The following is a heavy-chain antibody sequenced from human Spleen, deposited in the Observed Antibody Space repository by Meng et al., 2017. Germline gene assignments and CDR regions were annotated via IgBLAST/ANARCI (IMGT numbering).Heavy chain of an antibody. V-gene: IGHV6-1*01. J-gene: IGHJ3*02. CDR3: ARQQWLVLMWNSAFDI. Sequence: QVPLQPSGPGLVTPSQNLSLTCAFPGDRVSNISASLNWIRQSPSSGLEWLGRTYYRSKWNTDYALFVKSRITINSDTSENQFSLHLNSVTPEDAALYYCARQQWLVLMWNSAFDIWGQGTMVTVSS. CDR1: GDRVSNISAS. CDR2: TYYRSKWNT. D-gene: IGHD6-19*01.